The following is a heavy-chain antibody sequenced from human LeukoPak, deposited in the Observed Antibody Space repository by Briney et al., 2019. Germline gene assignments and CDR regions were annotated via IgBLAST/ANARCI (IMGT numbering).Heavy chain of an antibody. CDR1: GVSINRFY. J-gene: IGHJ4*02. CDR2: IYSGVPT. V-gene: IGHV4-4*09. D-gene: IGHD1-1*01. Sequence: SETLSLTCTTSGVSINRFYWSWVRQPPGKGLEWIGNIYSGVPTYFDPSLKSRVIISVDTSKNQFSLNLTSVTAADTAMYYCVQTTGWPGFDYWGQGILVTVSS. CDR3: VQTTGWPGFDY.